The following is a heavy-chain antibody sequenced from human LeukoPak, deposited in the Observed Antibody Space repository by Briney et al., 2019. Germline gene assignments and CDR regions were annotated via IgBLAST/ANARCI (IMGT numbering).Heavy chain of an antibody. CDR1: GGSIRSYY. CDR3: ARHSTIVTERWFDP. Sequence: SETLSLTCTASGGSIRSYYWSWIRQPPGKGLEWIGSIYYSGSTYYNPSLKSRVTISVDTSNNQFSLKLSSVTAADTAMYYCARHSTIVTERWFDPWGQGTLVTVSS. CDR2: IYYSGST. D-gene: IGHD2-21*01. V-gene: IGHV4-59*05. J-gene: IGHJ5*02.